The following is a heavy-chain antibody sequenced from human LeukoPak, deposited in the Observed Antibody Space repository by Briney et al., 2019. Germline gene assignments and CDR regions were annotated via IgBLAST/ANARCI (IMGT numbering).Heavy chain of an antibody. CDR2: INPDGRDT. CDR3: ARDLLPRVLDDYVWGSYRYLFDY. CDR1: GFTFNRCW. Sequence: GGSLRLSCVVSGFTFNRCWMNWVRQAPGKGLEWVAHINPDGRDTYYVDSVKGRFNISRDNAKNSLYLQMNSLRDEDTAVYYCARDLLPRVLDDYVWGSYRYLFDYWGQGTLVSVSS. J-gene: IGHJ4*02. V-gene: IGHV3-7*01. D-gene: IGHD3-16*02.